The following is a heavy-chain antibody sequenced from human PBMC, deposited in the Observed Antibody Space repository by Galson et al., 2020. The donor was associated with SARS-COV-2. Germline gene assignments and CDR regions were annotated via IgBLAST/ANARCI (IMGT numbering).Heavy chain of an antibody. CDR2: ISYDGSNK. CDR1: GFTFSSYA. D-gene: IGHD6-13*01. CDR3: ARDVGIAAAGSEGFDY. Sequence: GSLRLSCAASGFTFSSYAMHWVRQAPGKGLEWVAVISYDGSNKYYADSVKGRFTISRDNSKNTLYLQMNSLRAEDTAVYYCARDVGIAAAGSEGFDYWGQGTLVTVSS. J-gene: IGHJ4*02. V-gene: IGHV3-30*04.